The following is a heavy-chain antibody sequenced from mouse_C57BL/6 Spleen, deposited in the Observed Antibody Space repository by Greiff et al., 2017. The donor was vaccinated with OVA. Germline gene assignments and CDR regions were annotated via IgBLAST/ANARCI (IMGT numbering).Heavy chain of an antibody. J-gene: IGHJ2*01. Sequence: EVQLVESGGGLVKPGGSLKLSCAASGFTFSSYTMSWVRQTPEQRLEWVATISGGGGNTYYPDSVKGRFTISRDNAKNTLYLQMSSLRSEDTALYDCARSDYYGSYFDYWGQGTTLTVSS. V-gene: IGHV5-9*01. CDR1: GFTFSSYT. CDR3: ARSDYYGSYFDY. D-gene: IGHD1-1*01. CDR2: ISGGGGNT.